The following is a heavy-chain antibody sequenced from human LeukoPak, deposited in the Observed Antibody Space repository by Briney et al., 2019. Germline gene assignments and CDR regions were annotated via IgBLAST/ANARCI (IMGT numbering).Heavy chain of an antibody. CDR2: ISTYNGNT. Sequence: GASVKVSCKTSDYTFTSYGISWVRQVPGQGLEWMGWISTYNGNTDYAQKVQGRVTMTTDTSTSTAYMELRSLRSDDTAVYYCARAESAHYYDSSGFYPSFYFDYWGQGTLVTVAS. J-gene: IGHJ4*02. V-gene: IGHV1-18*01. CDR3: ARAESAHYYDSSGFYPSFYFDY. CDR1: DYTFTSYG. D-gene: IGHD3-22*01.